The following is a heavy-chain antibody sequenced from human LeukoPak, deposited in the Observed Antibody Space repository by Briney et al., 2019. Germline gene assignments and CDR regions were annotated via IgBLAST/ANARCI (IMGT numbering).Heavy chain of an antibody. CDR3: ARGRDGYNHFDY. J-gene: IGHJ4*02. V-gene: IGHV3-21*01. Sequence: GGSLRLSCAASGFTFSSYSMNWVRQAPGKGLEWVSSISSSSSYIYYADSVKGRFTTSRDNAKNSLYLQMNSLRAEDTAVYYCARGRDGYNHFDYWGQGTLVTVSS. D-gene: IGHD5-24*01. CDR1: GFTFSSYS. CDR2: ISSSSSYI.